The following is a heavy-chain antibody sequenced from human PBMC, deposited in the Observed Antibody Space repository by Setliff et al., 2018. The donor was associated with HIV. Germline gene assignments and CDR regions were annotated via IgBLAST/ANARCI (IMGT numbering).Heavy chain of an antibody. V-gene: IGHV3-23*01. Sequence: SGGSLRLSCAASGFTFSSYAMSWVRQAPGKGLEWVSAISGSSGGTYYADSVMGRFTISRDNSKNTLYLQMNSLRAEDTAVYYCARYFDSTDYWGQGTLVTVSS. CDR1: GFTFSSYA. D-gene: IGHD3-9*01. J-gene: IGHJ4*02. CDR3: ARYFDSTDY. CDR2: ISGSSGGT.